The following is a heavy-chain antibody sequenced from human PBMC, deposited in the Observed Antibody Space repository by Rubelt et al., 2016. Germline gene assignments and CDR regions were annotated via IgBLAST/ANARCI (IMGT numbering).Heavy chain of an antibody. CDR2: IRGSGDNT. J-gene: IGHJ3*02. CDR1: GFTFRTHT. D-gene: IGHD4-17*01. CDR3: ARERDYGDAHDAFDI. Sequence: GGSLRLSCAASGFTFRTHTMTWVRQAPGKGLEWASAIRGSGDNTYYADSVKGRFTISRDNSKNTLYLQMNSLRAEDTAVYYCARERDYGDAHDAFDIWGQGTMVTVSS. V-gene: IGHV3-23*01.